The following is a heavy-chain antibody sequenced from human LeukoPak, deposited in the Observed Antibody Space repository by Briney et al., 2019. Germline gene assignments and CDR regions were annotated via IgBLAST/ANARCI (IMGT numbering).Heavy chain of an antibody. D-gene: IGHD5-18*01. V-gene: IGHV3-53*04. CDR1: GFTVSSNY. J-gene: IGHJ6*02. CDR2: IYSGGST. CDR3: ASVTRSGYSYGPHYYGMDV. Sequence: GGSLRLSCAASGFTVSSNYMSWVRQAPGKGLEWVSVIYSGGSTYYADSVKGRFTISRHNSKNTLYLQMNSLRAEDTAVYYCASVTRSGYSYGPHYYGMDVWGQGTTVTVSS.